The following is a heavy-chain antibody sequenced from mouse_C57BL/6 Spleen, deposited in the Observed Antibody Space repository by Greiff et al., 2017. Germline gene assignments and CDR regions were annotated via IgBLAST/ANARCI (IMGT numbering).Heavy chain of an antibody. CDR3: ARCRMVTEYIDY. CDR1: GYTFTSYW. J-gene: IGHJ2*01. V-gene: IGHV1-53*01. D-gene: IGHD2-2*01. Sequence: QVQLQQPGTELVKPGASVKLSCKASGYTFTSYWMHWVKQRPGQGLEWNVNINPSNGGNNYNEKIKSKATLTVDTPSSTAYMHLSSLTSEDSAVYYCARCRMVTEYIDYWGQGTTLTVSS. CDR2: INPSNGGN.